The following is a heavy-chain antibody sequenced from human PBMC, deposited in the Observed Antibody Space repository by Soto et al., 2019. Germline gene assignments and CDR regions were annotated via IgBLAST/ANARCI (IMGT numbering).Heavy chain of an antibody. V-gene: IGHV3-30*03. Sequence: GGCLRVSCVASGFNLNTNGIYWVRQALGKGMQWVAQILYDGSKKHYADSVKGRFTMSRDNAKNSLYLQMDSLRAEDTAVYYCARDSGYGSGASVNHYLDYWGHGTLVTVSS. CDR1: GFNLNTNG. J-gene: IGHJ4*01. D-gene: IGHD3-10*01. CDR3: ARDSGYGSGASVNHYLDY. CDR2: ILYDGSKK.